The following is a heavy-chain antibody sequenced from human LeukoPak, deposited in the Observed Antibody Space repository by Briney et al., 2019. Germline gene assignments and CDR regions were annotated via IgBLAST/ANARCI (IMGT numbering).Heavy chain of an antibody. V-gene: IGHV3-30*03. CDR2: ISYDGSYK. D-gene: IGHD6-19*01. CDR1: GFTFSSYG. J-gene: IGHJ4*02. Sequence: PGRSLRLSCAASGFTFSSYGMHWVRQAPGKGLEWVAVISYDGSYKYYADSVKGRFTISRDNSKNTLYLQMNSLRAEDTAIYYCAREKYSSGFFDYWGQGTLVTVSS. CDR3: AREKYSSGFFDY.